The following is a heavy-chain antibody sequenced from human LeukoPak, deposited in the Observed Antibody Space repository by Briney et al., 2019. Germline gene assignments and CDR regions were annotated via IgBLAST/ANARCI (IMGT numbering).Heavy chain of an antibody. D-gene: IGHD5-24*01. CDR1: GFTFSSYG. J-gene: IGHJ4*02. CDR3: ASHPTGGWLQLRGNKRFDY. V-gene: IGHV3-33*01. CDR2: IWYDGSNK. Sequence: GGSLRLSCAASGFTFSSYGMHWVRQAPGKGLEWVAVIWYDGSNKYYADSVKGRFTISRDNSKNTLYLQMNSLRAEDTAVYYCASHPTGGWLQLRGNKRFDYWGQGTLVTVSS.